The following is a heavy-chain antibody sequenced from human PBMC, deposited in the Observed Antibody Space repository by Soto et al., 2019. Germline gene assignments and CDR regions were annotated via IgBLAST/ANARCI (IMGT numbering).Heavy chain of an antibody. Sequence: QVQLVQSGAEVYKPGSSVKVSCKASGDTFSSYAISWVRQAPGEGLEWMGGIIPIFGTANYAQKFQGRVTINADEYPSTGYMELCSLRSEDTAVYYCARALSSGSDWVDAFGTWGQGTMVAVSS. J-gene: IGHJ3*02. CDR3: ARALSSGSDWVDAFGT. V-gene: IGHV1-69*01. CDR1: GDTFSSYA. D-gene: IGHD1-26*01. CDR2: IIPIFGTA.